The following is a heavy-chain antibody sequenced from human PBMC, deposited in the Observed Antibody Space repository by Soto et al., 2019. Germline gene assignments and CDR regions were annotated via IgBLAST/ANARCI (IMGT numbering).Heavy chain of an antibody. Sequence: PSETLSLTCTVSGGSISSYYWSWIRQPPGKGLEWIGYIYYSGSTNYNPSLKSRVTISVDTSKNQFSLKLSSVTAADTAVYYCARGLISGSHYSGGWYYFDSWGKGTQVTVS. J-gene: IGHJ4*02. CDR1: GGSISSYY. V-gene: IGHV4-59*12. CDR2: IYYSGST. D-gene: IGHD1-26*01. CDR3: ARGLISGSHYSGGWYYFDS.